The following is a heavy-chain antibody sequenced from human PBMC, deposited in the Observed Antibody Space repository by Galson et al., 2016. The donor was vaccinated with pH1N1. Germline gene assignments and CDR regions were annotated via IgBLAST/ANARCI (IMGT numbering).Heavy chain of an antibody. V-gene: IGHV3-23*01. J-gene: IGHJ4*02. Sequence: SLRLSCAASGFIVSDNYMAWVRQAPGKGLEWVSHISGSGISTYYADSVKGRFTISRDNSKNTMYLQMNSLRAEDTAIYYCAKDFVRAVQIPESGINDYWGQGTLVTVSS. D-gene: IGHD6-13*01. CDR3: AKDFVRAVQIPESGINDY. CDR1: GFIVSDNY. CDR2: ISGSGIST.